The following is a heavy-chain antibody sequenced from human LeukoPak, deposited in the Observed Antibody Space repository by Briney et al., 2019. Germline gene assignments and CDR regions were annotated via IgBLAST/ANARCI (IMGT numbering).Heavy chain of an antibody. Sequence: GGSLRLSCAASGFTFSSYAMSWVRQAPGKGLEWVSDISGSGGSTYYADSVKGRFTISRDNSKNTLYLQMNSLRAEDTAVYYCAKEGGLQYLEGLFDYWGQGTLVTVSS. CDR2: ISGSGGST. V-gene: IGHV3-23*01. D-gene: IGHD4-11*01. J-gene: IGHJ4*02. CDR1: GFTFSSYA. CDR3: AKEGGLQYLEGLFDY.